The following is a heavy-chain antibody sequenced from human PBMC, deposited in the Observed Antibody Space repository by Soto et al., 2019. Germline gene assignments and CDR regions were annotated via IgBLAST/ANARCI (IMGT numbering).Heavy chain of an antibody. Sequence: GGSLRLSCAASGFTFSSYSMNWVRQAPGKGLEWVSYISSSSSTIYYADSVKGRFTISRDNAKNSLYLQMNSLRAEDTAVYYCSREGVTMVTDYWGQGTLVTVSS. CDR2: ISSSSSTI. V-gene: IGHV3-48*01. CDR1: GFTFSSYS. CDR3: SREGVTMVTDY. D-gene: IGHD3-10*01. J-gene: IGHJ4*02.